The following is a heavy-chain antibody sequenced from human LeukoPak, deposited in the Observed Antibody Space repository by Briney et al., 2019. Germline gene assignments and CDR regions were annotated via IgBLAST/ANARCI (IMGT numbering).Heavy chain of an antibody. J-gene: IGHJ3*01. D-gene: IGHD3-22*01. Sequence: GGSLRLSCAASGFTFSSYWMHWVRQAPGKGLVWVARINNVATTRSYADFVKGRFTISRDNDKHTLDLQMNSLRDDDTAVYYCARDLEDSSPFGAFDLWGQGTMVTVSS. CDR2: INNVATTR. CDR1: GFTFSSYW. V-gene: IGHV3-74*01. CDR3: ARDLEDSSPFGAFDL.